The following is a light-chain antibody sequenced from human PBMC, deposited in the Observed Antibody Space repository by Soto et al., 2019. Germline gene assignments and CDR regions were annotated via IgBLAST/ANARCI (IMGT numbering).Light chain of an antibody. V-gene: IGLV2-14*03. CDR3: SSYTTTSAVA. J-gene: IGLJ2*01. CDR2: DVT. CDR1: SSDVGGYNY. Sequence: QSVLTQPASVSGSPGQWITISCTGTSSDVGGYNYVSWYQQHPGKAPKLMIYDVTNRPSGVSYRFSGSKSGNTPSLTISGLQAEDEADYYCSSYTTTSAVAFGGGTKVTVL.